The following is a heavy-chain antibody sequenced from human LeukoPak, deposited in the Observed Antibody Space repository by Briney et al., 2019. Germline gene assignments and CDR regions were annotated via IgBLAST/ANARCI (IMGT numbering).Heavy chain of an antibody. CDR3: ARVEHIVVVTALGY. V-gene: IGHV1-2*02. CDR2: INPNSGGT. CDR1: GYTFTAYY. Sequence: GASVKVSCKASGYTFTAYYMHWVRQAPGQGLEWMGWINPNSGGTNYAQKFQGRVTMTRDTSISTAYMELSRLRSDDTAVYYCARVEHIVVVTALGYWGQGTLVTVSS. D-gene: IGHD2-21*02. J-gene: IGHJ4*02.